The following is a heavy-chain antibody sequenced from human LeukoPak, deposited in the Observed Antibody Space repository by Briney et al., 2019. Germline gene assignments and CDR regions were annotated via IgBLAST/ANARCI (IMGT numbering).Heavy chain of an antibody. D-gene: IGHD2-2*01. CDR1: GYTFTRYA. J-gene: IGHJ4*02. CDR2: INMYTANP. CDR3: AGHDNDADFDY. Sequence: ASVKVSCKASGYTFTRYAINWLRQAPGQGLEWMGWINMYTANPAYAQGFTERFVFSLDTSVTTAYLQISNLKTEDTAVYYCAGHDNDADFDYWGQGTLVTVSS. V-gene: IGHV7-4-1*02.